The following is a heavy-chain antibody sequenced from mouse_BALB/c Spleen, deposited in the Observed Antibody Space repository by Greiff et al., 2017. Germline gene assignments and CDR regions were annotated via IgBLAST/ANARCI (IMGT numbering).Heavy chain of an antibody. V-gene: IGHV1S81*02. CDR1: GYTFTSYY. D-gene: IGHD2-14*01. CDR3: TREDYRTLFAY. J-gene: IGHJ3*01. Sequence: QVQLQQPGAELVKPGASVKLSCKASGYTFTSYYMYWVKQRPGQGLEWIGGINPSNGGTNFNEKFKGKATLTVDKSSSTAYMQLSSLTSEDSAVYYCTREDYRTLFAYWGQGTLVTVSA. CDR2: INPSNGGT.